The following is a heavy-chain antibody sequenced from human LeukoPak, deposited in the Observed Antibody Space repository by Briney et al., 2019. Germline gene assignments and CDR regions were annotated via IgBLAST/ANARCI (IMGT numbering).Heavy chain of an antibody. J-gene: IGHJ5*02. Sequence: PSETLSLTCSVSGAPVSDYYWSWIRQSPGKGLEWIAYTSYSGDADYNPSLRSRVAMSIDTTNNQFSLRLTSVTAADTAVYYCARHAPGYSSGRFDPCGQGILVTVSS. CDR1: GAPVSDYY. CDR3: ARHAPGYSSGRFDP. V-gene: IGHV4-59*08. CDR2: TSYSGDA. D-gene: IGHD3-22*01.